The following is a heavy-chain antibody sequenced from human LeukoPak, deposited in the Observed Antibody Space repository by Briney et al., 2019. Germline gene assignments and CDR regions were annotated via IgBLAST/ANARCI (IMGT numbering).Heavy chain of an antibody. CDR2: INPSGGST. Sequence: ASVKVSCKASGYTFTSYYMHWVRQAPGQGLEWMGIINPSGGSTSYAQKFQGRVTMTRDTSTSTVYMELSGLRSEDTAVYYCARGDYDFWSGYYTGNWFDPWGQGTLVTVSS. J-gene: IGHJ5*02. CDR3: ARGDYDFWSGYYTGNWFDP. CDR1: GYTFTSYY. D-gene: IGHD3-3*01. V-gene: IGHV1-46*03.